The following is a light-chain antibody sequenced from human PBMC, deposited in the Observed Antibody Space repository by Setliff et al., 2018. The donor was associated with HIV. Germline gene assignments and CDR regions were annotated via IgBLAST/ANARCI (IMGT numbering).Light chain of an antibody. Sequence: SALAQPASVSGSPGQSITIPCTGTSSDVGGYSHVSWYQQHPGKAPKLIIYEVRNRPSGVSNRFSGSKSGNTASLTISGLQAEDEADYYCSSYAISGTVVFGGGTKVTVL. V-gene: IGLV2-14*01. J-gene: IGLJ2*01. CDR1: SSDVGGYSH. CDR3: SSYAISGTVV. CDR2: EVR.